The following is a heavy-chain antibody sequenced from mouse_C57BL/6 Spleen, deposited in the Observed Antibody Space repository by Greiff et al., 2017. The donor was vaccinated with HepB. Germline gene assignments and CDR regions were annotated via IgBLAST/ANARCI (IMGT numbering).Heavy chain of an antibody. CDR2: ISNGGGST. J-gene: IGHJ4*01. CDR1: GFTFSDYY. Sequence: EVKLVESGGGLVQPGGSLKLSCAASGFTFSDYYMYWVRQTPEKRLEWVAYISNGGGSTYYPDTVKGRFTISRDNAKNTLYLQMSRLKSEDTAMYYCASPHPDYYGYAMDYWGQGTSVTVSS. CDR3: ASPHPDYYGYAMDY. V-gene: IGHV5-12*01. D-gene: IGHD1-1*01.